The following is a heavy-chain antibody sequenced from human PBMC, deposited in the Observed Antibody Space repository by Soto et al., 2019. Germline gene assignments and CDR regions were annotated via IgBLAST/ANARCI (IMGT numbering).Heavy chain of an antibody. Sequence: ASVKVSCKASGYTFTSYGISWARQAPGQGLEWMGWISAYNGNTNYAQKLQGRVTMTTDTSTSTAYMELRSLRSDDTAVYYCARDRIRYYYDSSSYWGQGTLVTV. CDR3: ARDRIRYYYDSSSY. V-gene: IGHV1-18*04. J-gene: IGHJ4*02. CDR1: GYTFTSYG. D-gene: IGHD3-22*01. CDR2: ISAYNGNT.